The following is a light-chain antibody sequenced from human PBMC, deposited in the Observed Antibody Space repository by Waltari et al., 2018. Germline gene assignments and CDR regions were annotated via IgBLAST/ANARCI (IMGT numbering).Light chain of an antibody. CDR1: QGISSY. CDR2: AAS. J-gene: IGKJ4*02. Sequence: DIQLTSPPSYLSAPPAATGPVSCRASQGISSYLAWYQQKPGKAPKLLIYAASTLPSGVPARFSGSGSGTEFTLTISSLQPEDFAAYYCQQHNSYPPVTFGGGTKVEIK. V-gene: IGKV1-9*01. CDR3: QQHNSYPPVT.